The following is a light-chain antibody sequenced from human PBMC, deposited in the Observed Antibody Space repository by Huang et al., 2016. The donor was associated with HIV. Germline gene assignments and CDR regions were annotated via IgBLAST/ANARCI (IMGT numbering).Light chain of an antibody. CDR1: QNIFFASHNKSY. V-gene: IGKV4-1*01. CDR3: QQYYKSPPS. Sequence: DIVMTQSPDSLTVSLGERTTINCTSSQNIFFASHNKSYLNWYQQRPGQPPKLLIYWASIRESGVPDRFSGSGSGTHFTLTISSLQAVDVAVYSCQQYYKSPPSFGGGTKVEIK. CDR2: WAS. J-gene: IGKJ4*01.